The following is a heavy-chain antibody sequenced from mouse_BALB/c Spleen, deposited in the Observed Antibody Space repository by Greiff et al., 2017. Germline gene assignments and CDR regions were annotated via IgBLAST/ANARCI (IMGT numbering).Heavy chain of an antibody. D-gene: IGHD1-1*01. Sequence: VQGVESGPGLVAPSQSLSITCTVSGFSLTSYGVHWVRQPPGKGLEWLGVIWAGGSTNYNSALMSRLSISKDNSKSQVFLKMNSLQTDDTAMYYCARVLHYYGSSPAYWGQGTLVTVSA. V-gene: IGHV2-9*02. J-gene: IGHJ3*01. CDR3: ARVLHYYGSSPAY. CDR1: GFSLTSYG. CDR2: IWAGGST.